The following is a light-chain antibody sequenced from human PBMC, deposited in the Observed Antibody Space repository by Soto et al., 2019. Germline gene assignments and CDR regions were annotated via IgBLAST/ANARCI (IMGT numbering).Light chain of an antibody. CDR3: QQYHTSPIT. CDR2: GAS. Sequence: NVLTQSPGTLSLSPWDRATLSCRASQSFSSSYLAWYQQKPGQAPRLLIYGASIRATGIPDRFSGSGSGTDFTLTISRLEPEDFAVYYCQQYHTSPITFGQGTRLEIK. J-gene: IGKJ5*01. CDR1: QSFSSSY. V-gene: IGKV3-20*01.